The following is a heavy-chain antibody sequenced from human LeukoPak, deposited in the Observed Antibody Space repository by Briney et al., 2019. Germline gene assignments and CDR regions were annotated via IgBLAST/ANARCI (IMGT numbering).Heavy chain of an antibody. D-gene: IGHD4-17*01. J-gene: IGHJ4*02. CDR3: ARDSYDYGDYGNSFDY. CDR1: GFTFRSFA. V-gene: IGHV3-30*04. Sequence: GRSLRLSCAASGFTFRSFAMHWVRQAPGKGLEWVAVISYDGDYQYYADSVKGRFTVSRDSSKNTVYLQMNSLRPEDTAVYYCARDSYDYGDYGNSFDYWGQGTLVTVSS. CDR2: ISYDGDYQ.